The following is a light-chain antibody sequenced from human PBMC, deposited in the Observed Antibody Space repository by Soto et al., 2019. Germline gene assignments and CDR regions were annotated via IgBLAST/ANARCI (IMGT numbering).Light chain of an antibody. CDR1: TSDFGDDKY. Sequence: QSVLTQPASVSGSPGQSITMSCTGSTSDFGDDKYVSWYQQQPGKGPNLLIYGVSNRPSGFSNRFSGSKSGNTASLTISGLQVDDEADYFCGSLTTTRIWVFGGGTKLTVL. CDR3: GSLTTTRIWV. J-gene: IGLJ3*02. V-gene: IGLV2-14*01. CDR2: GVS.